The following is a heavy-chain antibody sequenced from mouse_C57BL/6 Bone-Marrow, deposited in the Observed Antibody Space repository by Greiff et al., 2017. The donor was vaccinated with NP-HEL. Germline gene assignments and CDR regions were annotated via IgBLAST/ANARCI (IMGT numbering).Heavy chain of an antibody. CDR3: TGRAYDGSSFDY. V-gene: IGHV1-15*01. CDR1: GYTFTDYE. Sequence: QVQLQQSGAELVRPGASVTLSCKASGYTFTDYEMPWVKQTPVHGLEWIGAIDPETGGTAYNQKFKGKAILTADKSSSTAYMELRSLTSEDSAVYYGTGRAYDGSSFDYWGQGTTLTVSA. CDR2: IDPETGGT. D-gene: IGHD1-1*01. J-gene: IGHJ2*01.